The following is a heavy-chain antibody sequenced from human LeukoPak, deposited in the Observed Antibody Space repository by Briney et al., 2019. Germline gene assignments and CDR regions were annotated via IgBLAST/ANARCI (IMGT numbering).Heavy chain of an antibody. CDR2: ISYDGSNK. CDR3: ARDRSNCFDP. J-gene: IGHJ5*02. V-gene: IGHV3-30*03. Sequence: TGGSLRLSCAASGFTFTAYGMHWVRQAPGKGLEWVAVISYDGSNKYYTDSVKGRFTISRDISENTLYLQMNSLRGEDTAVYYCARDRSNCFDPWGQGTLVTVSS. CDR1: GFTFTAYG.